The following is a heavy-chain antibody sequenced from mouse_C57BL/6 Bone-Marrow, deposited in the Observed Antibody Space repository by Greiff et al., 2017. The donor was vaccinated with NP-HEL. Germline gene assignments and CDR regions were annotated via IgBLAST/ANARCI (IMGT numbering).Heavy chain of an antibody. J-gene: IGHJ1*03. CDR2: IWSGGST. CDR3: ARSPRGKEGYWYLDV. CDR1: GFSLTSYG. D-gene: IGHD1-3*01. V-gene: IGHV2-2*01. Sequence: QVQLKQSGPGLVQPSQSLSITCTVSGFSLTSYGVHWVRQSPGKGLEWLGVIWSGGSTDYNAAFISRLSISKDKSKSQVFFKMNSLQADDTAIYYCARSPRGKEGYWYLDVWGTGTTVTVSS.